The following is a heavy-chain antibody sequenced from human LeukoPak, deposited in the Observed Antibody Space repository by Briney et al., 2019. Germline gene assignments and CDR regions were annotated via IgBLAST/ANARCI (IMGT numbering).Heavy chain of an antibody. Sequence: SETLSLTCTVSGGSISSHNWSWIRQSPGKRPEWIGCIYTSGGTDHNPSLRSRVSISADTSKNQFSLNLGSVTAADTATYYCVRHEDLSVVSFGTGSFDMWGQGTMVTVAS. D-gene: IGHD2-8*02. CDR2: IYTSGGT. CDR1: GGSISSHN. CDR3: VRHEDLSVVSFGTGSFDM. V-gene: IGHV4-4*09. J-gene: IGHJ3*02.